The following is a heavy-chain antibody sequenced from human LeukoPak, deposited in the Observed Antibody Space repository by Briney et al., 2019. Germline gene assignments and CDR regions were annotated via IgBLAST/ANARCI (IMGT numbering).Heavy chain of an antibody. CDR1: GFTFSSYW. D-gene: IGHD5-12*01. Sequence: GGSLRLSCAASGFTFSSYWMSWVRQAPGKGLEWVANIKQDGSEKYYVDSVKGRFTISRDNAKNSVYLQMNSLRAEDTAVYYCARVEASGYDYGAFDYRGQGTLVTVSS. V-gene: IGHV3-7*01. CDR3: ARVEASGYDYGAFDY. CDR2: IKQDGSEK. J-gene: IGHJ4*02.